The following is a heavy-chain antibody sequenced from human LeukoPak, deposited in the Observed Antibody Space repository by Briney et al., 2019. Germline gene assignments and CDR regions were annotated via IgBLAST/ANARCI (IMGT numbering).Heavy chain of an antibody. CDR3: ARDHDYGAYLYWFDP. CDR2: IIPIFGTA. V-gene: IGHV1-69*13. J-gene: IGHJ5*02. Sequence: GASVKVSCKASGGTFSSYAISWVRQAPGQGLEWMGGIIPIFGTANYAQKFQGRVTITSDESTSTAYMELSSLRSEDTAVYYCARDHDYGAYLYWFDPWGQGTLVTVFS. CDR1: GGTFSSYA. D-gene: IGHD4-17*01.